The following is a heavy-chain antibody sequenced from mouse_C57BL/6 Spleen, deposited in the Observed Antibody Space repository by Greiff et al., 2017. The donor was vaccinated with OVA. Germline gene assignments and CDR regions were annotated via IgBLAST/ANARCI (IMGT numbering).Heavy chain of an antibody. CDR3: ASPHSSGYHY. D-gene: IGHD3-2*02. J-gene: IGHJ2*01. V-gene: IGHV14-2*01. Sequence: DVKLVESGAELVKPGASVKLSCTASGFNIKDYYMHWVKQRTEQGLEWIGRIDPEDGETKYAPKFQGKATITADTSSNTAYLQLSSLTSEDTAVYYCASPHSSGYHYWGQGTTLTVSS. CDR1: GFNIKDYY. CDR2: IDPEDGET.